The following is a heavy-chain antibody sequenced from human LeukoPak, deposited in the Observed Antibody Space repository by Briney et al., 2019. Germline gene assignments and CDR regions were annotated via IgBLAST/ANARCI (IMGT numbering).Heavy chain of an antibody. CDR2: MNPNSGNI. CDR1: GYTFTSYD. V-gene: IGHV1-8*01. J-gene: IGHJ6*03. CDR3: ARVGTTVTLPYYYYYYMDV. Sequence: GASVKVSCKASGYTFTSYDVNWVRQATGQGLEWMGWMNPNSGNIGYAQKFQGRVTMTRNTAISTAYMELSSLRSEDTAVYYCARVGTTVTLPYYYYYYMDVWGKGTTVTVSS. D-gene: IGHD4-17*01.